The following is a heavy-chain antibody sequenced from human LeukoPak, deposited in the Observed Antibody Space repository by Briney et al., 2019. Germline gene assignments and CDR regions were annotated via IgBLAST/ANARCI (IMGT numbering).Heavy chain of an antibody. Sequence: PSETLSLTCAVSGGSFSGYYWSWIRQPPGKGLEWIGEVNHLGRTNYNPSLKSRVTMSLDTSKKEVSLKLTSVTDADTAVYYCARGSASGIYPIDYWGQGTLVTVSS. D-gene: IGHD6-19*01. V-gene: IGHV4-34*01. J-gene: IGHJ4*02. CDR1: GGSFSGYY. CDR2: VNHLGRT. CDR3: ARGSASGIYPIDY.